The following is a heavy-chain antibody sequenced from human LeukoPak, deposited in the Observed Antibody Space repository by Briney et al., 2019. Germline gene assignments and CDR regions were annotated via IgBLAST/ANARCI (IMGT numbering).Heavy chain of an antibody. Sequence: PSETLSLTCAVYGGSFSGYYWSWIRQPPGKGLEWIGEINHSGSTNYNPSLKSRVTISVDTSKNQFSLKLSSVTAADTAVYYCAGGIVATIFDYWGQGTLVTVSS. J-gene: IGHJ4*02. V-gene: IGHV4-34*01. CDR1: GGSFSGYY. CDR2: INHSGST. D-gene: IGHD5-12*01. CDR3: AGGIVATIFDY.